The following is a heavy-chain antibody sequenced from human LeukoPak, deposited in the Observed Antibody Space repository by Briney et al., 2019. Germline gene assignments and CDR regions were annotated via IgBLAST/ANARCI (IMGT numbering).Heavy chain of an antibody. CDR1: GGSISSGSYY. V-gene: IGHV4-61*02. Sequence: SETLSLTCTVSGGSISSGSYYWSWIRQPAGKGLEWIGRIYTSGSTNYNPSLKSRVTISVDTSKNQFSLKLSSVTAADTAVYYCARGQLDYYYGMDVWGQGTTVTVAS. J-gene: IGHJ6*02. CDR3: ARGQLDYYYGMDV. D-gene: IGHD6-6*01. CDR2: IYTSGST.